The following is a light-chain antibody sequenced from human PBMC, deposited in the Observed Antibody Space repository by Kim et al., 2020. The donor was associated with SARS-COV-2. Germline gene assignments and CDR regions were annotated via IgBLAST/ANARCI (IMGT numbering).Light chain of an antibody. CDR3: QHYGSPTLT. CDR2: DTS. J-gene: IGKJ4*01. V-gene: IGKV3-20*01. Sequence: PGERATLSGRASPSVSNTYVAWYQQKPGQAPRLLIYDTSSRATGIADRFSGSGSGTDFTLTISRLEPEDFAVFYCQHYGSPTLTFGGGTKVDIK. CDR1: PSVSNTY.